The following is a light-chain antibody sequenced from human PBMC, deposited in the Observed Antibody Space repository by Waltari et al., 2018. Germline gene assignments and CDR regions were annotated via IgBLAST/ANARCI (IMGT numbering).Light chain of an antibody. Sequence: SYVLTQPPAVSVFPGETAPISCGGNSVGSKSVHWLQQKPGQAPVLVVYDDTDRPSGIPERFSGSNSGDTATLTINRVEAGDEADYFCQVWDSRSDYVIFGGGTKLTVL. CDR1: SVGSKS. CDR3: QVWDSRSDYVI. V-gene: IGLV3-21*01. CDR2: DDT. J-gene: IGLJ2*01.